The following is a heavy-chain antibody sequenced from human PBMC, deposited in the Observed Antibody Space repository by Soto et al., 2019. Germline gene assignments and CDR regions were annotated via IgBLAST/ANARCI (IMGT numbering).Heavy chain of an antibody. CDR3: ARGYSLYYSPAT. CDR1: GGSISSYY. J-gene: IGHJ4*02. V-gene: IGHV4-59*08. CDR2: IYYSGST. Sequence: PSETLSLTCTVSGGSISSYYWSWIRQPPGKGLEWIGYIYYSGSTNYNPSLKSRVTISVDTSKNQFSLKLSSVTAADTAVYYCARGYSLYYSPATWGQGTLVTVSS. D-gene: IGHD5-12*01.